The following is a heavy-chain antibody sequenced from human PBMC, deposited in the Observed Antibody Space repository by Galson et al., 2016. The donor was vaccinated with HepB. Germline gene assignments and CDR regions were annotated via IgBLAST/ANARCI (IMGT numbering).Heavy chain of an antibody. CDR3: TRAHYDKYYHVMDV. D-gene: IGHD3-9*01. CDR1: GASVSSDSFC. Sequence: SETLSLTCTVSGASVSSDSFCWSWIRQSPGKGLESIGYNCYSRSANYNPSLRSRVSISLDPSMNQFSLNLRSVTAADTAIYYCTRAHYDKYYHVMDVWGQGTTVTVSS. J-gene: IGHJ6*02. V-gene: IGHV4-61*01. CDR2: NCYSRSA.